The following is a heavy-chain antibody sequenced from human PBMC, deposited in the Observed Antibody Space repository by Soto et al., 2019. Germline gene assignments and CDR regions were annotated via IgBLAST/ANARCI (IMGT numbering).Heavy chain of an antibody. Sequence: PSETLSLTCTVSGGSVSSGSYYWSWIRQPPGKGLEWIGYIYYSGSTNYNPSLKSRVTISVDTSKNQFSLKLSSVTAADTAVYYCARVFRDYYDSSGYPDYRGEGPPVPVSP. V-gene: IGHV4-61*01. CDR3: ARVFRDYYDSSGYPDY. J-gene: IGHJ4*02. CDR1: GGSVSSGSYY. CDR2: IYYSGST. D-gene: IGHD3-22*01.